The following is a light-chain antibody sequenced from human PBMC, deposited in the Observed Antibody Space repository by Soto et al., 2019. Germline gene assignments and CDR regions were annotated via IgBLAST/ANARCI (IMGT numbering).Light chain of an antibody. CDR1: QSISSW. J-gene: IGKJ1*01. CDR3: QQYENYWT. Sequence: DSQMTQSRSTLSASVGHRVTISCRASQSISSWLAWYQQKPGKAPKILIYDASSLESGVPSRFSGVGSGTDFTLTISHLKPDDSATYYCQQYENYWTFGQGTKVDIK. V-gene: IGKV1-5*01. CDR2: DAS.